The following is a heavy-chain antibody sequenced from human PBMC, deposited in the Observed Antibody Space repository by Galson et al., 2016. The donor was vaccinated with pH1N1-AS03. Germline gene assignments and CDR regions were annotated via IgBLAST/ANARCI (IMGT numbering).Heavy chain of an antibody. D-gene: IGHD3-3*01. CDR1: GGSFSTYA. J-gene: IGHJ6*02. V-gene: IGHV1-69*13. Sequence: SVKVSCKASGGSFSTYAITWVRQAPGQGLEWMGGIIPVFDTPNYAQKFQGRVTITADESRNTTYMELSSLRSADTAVYYCAREATIFGVAGVHMDVWGQGTTVTVSS. CDR2: IIPVFDTP. CDR3: AREATIFGVAGVHMDV.